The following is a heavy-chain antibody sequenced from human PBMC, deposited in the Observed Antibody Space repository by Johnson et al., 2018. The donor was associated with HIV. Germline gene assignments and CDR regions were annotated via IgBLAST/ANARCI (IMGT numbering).Heavy chain of an antibody. CDR3: TAHYRNAFDI. J-gene: IGHJ3*02. CDR2: ITNSAETM. V-gene: IGHV3-11*01. Sequence: WVSFITNSAETMYYADSVKGRFTISRDNSKNTLFLQMNSLKTEDTALYYCTAHYRNAFDIWGQGTMVTVSS. D-gene: IGHD1-26*01.